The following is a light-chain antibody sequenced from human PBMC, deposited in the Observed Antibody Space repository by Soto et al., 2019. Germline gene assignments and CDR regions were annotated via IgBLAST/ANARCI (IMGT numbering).Light chain of an antibody. CDR2: DAS. V-gene: IGKV1-33*01. J-gene: IGKJ1*01. Sequence: DIQMIQSPSSLSASVGDRVTITCQASQEISNYLNWYQQKPGKAPKLLIYDASNLERGVPSRFSGRGSGTAFTFTISSPQPEDVATSYCQQYDHLPRTFGRGTKVEIK. CDR1: QEISNY. CDR3: QQYDHLPRT.